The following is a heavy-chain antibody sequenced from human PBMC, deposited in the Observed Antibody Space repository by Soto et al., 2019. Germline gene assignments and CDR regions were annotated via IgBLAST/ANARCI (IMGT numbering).Heavy chain of an antibody. J-gene: IGHJ4*02. CDR3: ARDSCSGGSCYSSHFDY. CDR1: GFTFSSYG. V-gene: IGHV3-33*01. D-gene: IGHD2-15*01. CDR2: IWYDGSNK. Sequence: GGSLRLSCVASGFTFSSYGMHWVRQAPGKGLEWVAVIWYDGSNKYYADSVKGRFTISRDNSKNTLYLQMNSLRAEDTAVYYCARDSCSGGSCYSSHFDYWGQGTLVTVSS.